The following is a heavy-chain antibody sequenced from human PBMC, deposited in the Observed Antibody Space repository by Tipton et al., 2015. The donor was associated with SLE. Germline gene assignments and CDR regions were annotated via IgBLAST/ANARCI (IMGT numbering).Heavy chain of an antibody. CDR2: ISSSGSTI. Sequence: SLRLSCAASGFTFSDYYMSWIRQAPGKGLGWVSYISSSGSTIYYADSVKGRFTISRDNAKNSLYLQMNSLRAEDTAVYYCARDRDSSSWYFDYWGQGTLVTVSS. CDR1: GFTFSDYY. D-gene: IGHD6-13*01. CDR3: ARDRDSSSWYFDY. V-gene: IGHV3-11*04. J-gene: IGHJ4*02.